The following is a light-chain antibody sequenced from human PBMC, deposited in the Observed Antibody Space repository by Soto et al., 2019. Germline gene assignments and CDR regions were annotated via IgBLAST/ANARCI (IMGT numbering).Light chain of an antibody. CDR2: AAS. Sequence: DIQMAQSPSSLSASVGDRFTITCRASQSISSYLNWYQQKPGKAPKLMIYAASSLQSGVPSRFSGSGSGTDFTLTISSLQPEDFATYYCQQSYSTPYTFGQGTKVDIK. CDR3: QQSYSTPYT. CDR1: QSISSY. V-gene: IGKV1-39*01. J-gene: IGKJ2*01.